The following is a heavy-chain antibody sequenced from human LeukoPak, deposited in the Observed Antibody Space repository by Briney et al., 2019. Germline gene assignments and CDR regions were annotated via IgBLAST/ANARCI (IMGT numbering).Heavy chain of an antibody. V-gene: IGHV3-23*01. D-gene: IGHD3-3*01. CDR1: GFTFSSSA. Sequence: GSLRLSCAASGFTFSSSAMSWVRQAPGKGLEWVSGISGSGGSTYYADSVKGRFTISRDNSKNTLYLQMNSLRAEDTAVYYCAKARTIFNWFDPWGQGTLVTVSS. CDR2: ISGSGGST. J-gene: IGHJ5*02. CDR3: AKARTIFNWFDP.